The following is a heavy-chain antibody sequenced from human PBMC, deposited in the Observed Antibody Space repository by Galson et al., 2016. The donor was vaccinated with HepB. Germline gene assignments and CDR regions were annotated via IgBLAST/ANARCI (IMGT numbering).Heavy chain of an antibody. D-gene: IGHD4-11*01. CDR2: ILSKAHGGTT. CDR3: TISDFSDY. Sequence: SLRLSCAASGFTFSDAWMMWVRQAPGKGLEWVGRILSKAHGGTTHYAAPVKGRFTISRDDSENTLYLQMNSLKIEDTAIYYCTISDFSDYLGQGTLVTVSS. J-gene: IGHJ4*02. V-gene: IGHV3-15*01. CDR1: GFTFSDAW.